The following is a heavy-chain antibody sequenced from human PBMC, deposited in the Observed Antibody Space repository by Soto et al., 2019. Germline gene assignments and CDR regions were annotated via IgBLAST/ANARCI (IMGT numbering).Heavy chain of an antibody. Sequence: GGSLRLSCAASGFTFSSYGMHWVRQAPGKGLEWVAVIWYDGSNKYYADSVKGRFTISRDNSKNTLYLQLNSLRAEDTAVYYCARAWQTGVFDYWGQGTLVTVSS. V-gene: IGHV3-33*01. CDR2: IWYDGSNK. CDR3: ARAWQTGVFDY. CDR1: GFTFSSYG. J-gene: IGHJ4*02. D-gene: IGHD1-1*01.